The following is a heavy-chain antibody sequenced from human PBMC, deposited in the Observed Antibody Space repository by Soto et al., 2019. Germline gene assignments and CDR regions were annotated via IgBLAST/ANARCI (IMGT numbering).Heavy chain of an antibody. V-gene: IGHV4-59*13. CDR2: IYYSGST. CDR3: ARASGTRWFDP. J-gene: IGHJ5*02. CDR1: GGSISSYY. Sequence: PADTLSLTCTVPGGSISSYYWCGIRQPPGKGLEWNAYIYYSGSTNHNPSLESRVTISVDTSKNQFSLKLSSVTAADTAVYYCARASGTRWFDPWGQGTLVTVSS. D-gene: IGHD1-26*01.